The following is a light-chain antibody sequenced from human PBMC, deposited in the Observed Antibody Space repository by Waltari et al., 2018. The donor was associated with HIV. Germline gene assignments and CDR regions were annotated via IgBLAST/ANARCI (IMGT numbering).Light chain of an antibody. Sequence: EIVLTQYPATLSLSPGERATLSCRASQSVDSSLAWYKHKPGQPPRLLIYDASNRATGVPTRFSGSGSGTDFTLTISSLESEDFAVYYCQQRRKWPLTFGGGTKVEI. V-gene: IGKV3-11*01. CDR3: QQRRKWPLT. CDR1: QSVDSS. CDR2: DAS. J-gene: IGKJ4*01.